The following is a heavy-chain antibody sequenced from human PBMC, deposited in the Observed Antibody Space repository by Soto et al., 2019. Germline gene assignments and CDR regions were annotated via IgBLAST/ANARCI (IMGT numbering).Heavy chain of an antibody. CDR1: GYSFATKC. D-gene: IGHD2-8*01. Sequence: GESLKISCKASGYSFATKCIGWVRQMPGKGLEWMGIIYPGDSDTRYSPSFQGQVSISADKSISTAYLQWSSLKASDTAMYYCVRGLGSCSNGVCRVFDYWGQGTLVTVSS. CDR2: IYPGDSDT. V-gene: IGHV5-51*01. J-gene: IGHJ4*02. CDR3: VRGLGSCSNGVCRVFDY.